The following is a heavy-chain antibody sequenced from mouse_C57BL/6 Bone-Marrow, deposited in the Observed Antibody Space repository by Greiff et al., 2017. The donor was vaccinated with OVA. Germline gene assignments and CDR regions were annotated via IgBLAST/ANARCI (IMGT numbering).Heavy chain of an antibody. CDR1: GYSITSGYY. CDR2: ISYDGSN. V-gene: IGHV3-6*01. J-gene: IGHJ3*01. D-gene: IGHD1-1*01. CDR3: AREGYYGSSYAWFAY. Sequence: EVHLVESGPGLVKPSQSLSLTCSVTGYSITSGYYWNWIRQFPGNKLEWMGYISYDGSNNYNPSLKNRISITRDTSKNQFFLKLNSVTTEDTATYYCAREGYYGSSYAWFAYWGQGTLVTVSA.